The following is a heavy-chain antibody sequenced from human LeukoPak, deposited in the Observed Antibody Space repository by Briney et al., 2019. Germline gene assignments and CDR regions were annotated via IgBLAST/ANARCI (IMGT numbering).Heavy chain of an antibody. V-gene: IGHV3-30*15. CDR1: GFTFSSYA. J-gene: IGHJ3*02. Sequence: GGSLRLSCAASGFTFSSYAMHWVRQVPGKGLEWVAVISYDGSSKYYADSVKGRFTISSDNSKNTLFLQMSSLRAEDTAVYYCGREVQQLGPGAFDIWGQGTMVTVSS. CDR3: GREVQQLGPGAFDI. CDR2: ISYDGSSK. D-gene: IGHD6-13*01.